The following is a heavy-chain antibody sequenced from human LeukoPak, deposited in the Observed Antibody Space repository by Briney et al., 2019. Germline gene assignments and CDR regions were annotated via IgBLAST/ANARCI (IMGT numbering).Heavy chain of an antibody. D-gene: IGHD6-19*01. J-gene: IGHJ4*02. CDR2: IYYSGST. CDR3: ARQYSSAWYSADY. Sequence: SETLSLTCTISGGSISSNSYYWGWVRQPPGKGLEWIGSIYYSGSTDHNPSLKSRVTIFVDTSKNQFSLKLSSVTAADTAVYYCARQYSSAWYSADYWGQGTLVTVSS. V-gene: IGHV4-39*01. CDR1: GGSISSNSYY.